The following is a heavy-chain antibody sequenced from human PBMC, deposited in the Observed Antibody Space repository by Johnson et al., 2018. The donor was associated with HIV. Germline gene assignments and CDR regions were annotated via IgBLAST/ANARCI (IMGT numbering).Heavy chain of an antibody. CDR1: GFTFSDYY. CDR3: AKVRGDFWSGYYGGLNDAFDI. J-gene: IGHJ3*02. D-gene: IGHD3-3*01. Sequence: VQLVESGGGLVKPGGSLRLSCVASGFTFSDYYMTWVRQAPGKGLEWVSSLGGSGANTYYADSVKGRFTISRDNSKNTLYLQMNSLRAEDTAVYYCAKVRGDFWSGYYGGLNDAFDIWGQGTMVTVSS. V-gene: IGHV3-23*04. CDR2: LGGSGANT.